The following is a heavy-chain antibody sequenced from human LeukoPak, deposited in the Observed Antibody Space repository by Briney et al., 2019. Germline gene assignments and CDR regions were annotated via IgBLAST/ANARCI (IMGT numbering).Heavy chain of an antibody. CDR1: GFTFGGYA. Sequence: GGSLRLSCTASGFTFGGYAVSWVRQAPGRGLEWVGFIRSTPFGGTTEYAASVKGRFTISRDDSKSIAYLQMNSLKTEDTAVYYCTRDPVAYSGSDYYYYAMDVWGQGTTVTVSS. D-gene: IGHD6-6*01. J-gene: IGHJ6*02. CDR2: IRSTPFGGTT. CDR3: TRDPVAYSGSDYYYYAMDV. V-gene: IGHV3-49*04.